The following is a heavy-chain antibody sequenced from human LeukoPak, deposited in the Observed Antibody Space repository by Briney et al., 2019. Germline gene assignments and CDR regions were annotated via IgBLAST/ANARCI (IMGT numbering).Heavy chain of an antibody. J-gene: IGHJ4*02. Sequence: GGSLRLSCAASGFSFSSYAMSWVRQAPGKGLEWVSAISGSGATTYYTDSVKGRFTISRDNSKNTLYLQMNSLRAEDTAVYYCARGGSYDILTGPIDYWGQGTLVTVSS. V-gene: IGHV3-23*01. CDR2: ISGSGATT. CDR1: GFSFSSYA. CDR3: ARGGSYDILTGPIDY. D-gene: IGHD3-9*01.